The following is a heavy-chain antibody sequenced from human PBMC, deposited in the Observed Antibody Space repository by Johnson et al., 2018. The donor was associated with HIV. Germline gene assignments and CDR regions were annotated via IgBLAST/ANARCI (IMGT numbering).Heavy chain of an antibody. CDR2: IKSKTDGGTT. CDR1: GFTFRNAW. V-gene: IGHV3-15*01. Sequence: VQLVESGGGLVKPGGSLRLSCGASGFTFRNAWMSWVRQAPGKGLEWVGRIKSKTDGGTTDYAAPVKGRLTISRDDSKNLLYLQMNSLKIEDTAVYYCTTARNRLWSTSGWTGFWAFDIWGQGTVVTVSS. J-gene: IGHJ3*02. CDR3: TTARNRLWSTSGWTGFWAFDI. D-gene: IGHD6-19*01.